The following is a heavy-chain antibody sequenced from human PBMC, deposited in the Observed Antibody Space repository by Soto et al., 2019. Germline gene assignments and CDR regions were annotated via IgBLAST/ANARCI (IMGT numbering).Heavy chain of an antibody. CDR3: ARAYGYYFDY. CDR1: GFTFSSYA. D-gene: IGHD2-21*01. V-gene: IGHV3-64*01. CDR2: ISSNGGST. J-gene: IGHJ4*02. Sequence: EVQLVESGGGLVQPGGSLRLSCAASGFTFSSYAMHWVRQAPGKGLEYVSVISSNGGSTDYANSVKGRFTISRDNSKNTLYLQMGSLRAEDMAVYYCARAYGYYFDYWGQGTLVTVSS.